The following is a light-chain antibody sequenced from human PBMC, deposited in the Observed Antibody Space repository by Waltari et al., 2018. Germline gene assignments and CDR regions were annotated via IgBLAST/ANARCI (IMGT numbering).Light chain of an antibody. CDR2: WAS. V-gene: IGKV4-1*01. J-gene: IGKJ2*01. Sequence: DIVMTQSPDSLAVYLGERATINCKYSQSVLYSSNNKNYLAWYQQKPGQPPKLLIYWASTRESGVPDRFSGSGSGTDFTLTISSLQAEDVAVYYCQQYYSTQTFGQGTKLEIK. CDR3: QQYYSTQT. CDR1: QSVLYSSNNKNY.